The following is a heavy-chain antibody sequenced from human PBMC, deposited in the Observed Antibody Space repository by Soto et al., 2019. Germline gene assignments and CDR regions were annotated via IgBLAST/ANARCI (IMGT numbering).Heavy chain of an antibody. CDR2: IIPIFGTA. J-gene: IGHJ4*02. D-gene: IGHD1-20*01. V-gene: IGHV1-69*12. Sequence: QVQLVQSGAEVKKPGSSVKVSCKASGGTFSSYAISWVRQAPGQGLEWMGGIIPIFGTANYAQKFQGRVTIPAGESTSTAYMELSSLRSEDTVVYYCARVTGITGTTTHFDYWGQGTLVTVSS. CDR1: GGTFSSYA. CDR3: ARVTGITGTTTHFDY.